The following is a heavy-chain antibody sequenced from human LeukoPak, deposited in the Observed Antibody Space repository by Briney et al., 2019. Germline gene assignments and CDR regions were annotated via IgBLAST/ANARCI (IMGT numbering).Heavy chain of an antibody. CDR3: ARDVDTATYYGMDV. CDR2: INPNSGGT. V-gene: IGHV1-2*06. Sequence: ASVKVSCKASGYTFTGYYMHWVRQAPGQGLEWMGRINPNSGGTNYAQKFQGRVTMTRDTSISTAYMELSRLRSDDTAVYYCARDVDTATYYGMDVWGQGTTVTVSS. J-gene: IGHJ6*02. D-gene: IGHD5-18*01. CDR1: GYTFTGYY.